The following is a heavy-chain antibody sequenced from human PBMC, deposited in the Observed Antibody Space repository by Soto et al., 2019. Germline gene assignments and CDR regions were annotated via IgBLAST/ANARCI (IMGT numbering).Heavy chain of an antibody. Sequence: PGGSLRLSCAASGFTFSSHAMTWVRQAPGKGLEWVATVSSGGGATYYAESVKGRFTVPRANSKNTVSLHMDSLRADDTARYYCARDRLGFGDLDSWGPGTLVTVSS. CDR3: ARDRLGFGDLDS. J-gene: IGHJ4*02. CDR1: GFTFSSHA. V-gene: IGHV3-23*01. CDR2: VSSGGGAT. D-gene: IGHD3-10*01.